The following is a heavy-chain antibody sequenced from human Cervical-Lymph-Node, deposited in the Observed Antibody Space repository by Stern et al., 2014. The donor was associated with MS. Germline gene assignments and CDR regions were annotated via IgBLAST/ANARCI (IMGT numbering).Heavy chain of an antibody. V-gene: IGHV1-69*01. CDR1: GGTLTSYS. CDR3: ARDASHMPWFDP. D-gene: IGHD2-2*01. J-gene: IGHJ5*02. CDR2: IIPIFGTA. Sequence: QVQLVESGAGVKKPGASGEVSCKASGGTLTSYSINWGRQAPGQGLEWMGGIIPIFGTANYAQKFQGRATITADESTSTAYMELSSLRSEDTAVYYCARDASHMPWFDPWGQGTLVTVSS.